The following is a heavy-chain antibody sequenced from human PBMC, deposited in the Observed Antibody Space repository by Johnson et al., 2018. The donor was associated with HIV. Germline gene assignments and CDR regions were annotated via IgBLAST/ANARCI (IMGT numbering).Heavy chain of an antibody. CDR3: AKEKGWGSWYRSSAFDI. Sequence: EVQLVESGGGVVQPGRSLRLSCAASGFTFSSYWMSWVRQAPGKGLEWVANIKQDGSEKYYVDSVKGRFTISRDNSKNTLYLQMNSLRAEDTAVYYCAKEKGWGSWYRSSAFDIWGQATMVTVSS. V-gene: IGHV3-7*01. J-gene: IGHJ3*02. D-gene: IGHD6-13*01. CDR1: GFTFSSYW. CDR2: IKQDGSEK.